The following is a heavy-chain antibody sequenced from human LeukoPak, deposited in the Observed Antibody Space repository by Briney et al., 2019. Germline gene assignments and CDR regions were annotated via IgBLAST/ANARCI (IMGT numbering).Heavy chain of an antibody. D-gene: IGHD2-15*01. V-gene: IGHV3-48*03. CDR1: EFTVSSYE. J-gene: IGHJ6*04. Sequence: GGSLRLSCAASEFTVSSYEMNWVRQAPGKGLEWASYISSSGSTIYYADSVKGRFTISRDNAKNSLYLQMNSLRAEDTAVYYCARRYCSGGSCRNTRSYYYYYGMDVWGKGTTVTVSS. CDR2: ISSSGSTI. CDR3: ARRYCSGGSCRNTRSYYYYYGMDV.